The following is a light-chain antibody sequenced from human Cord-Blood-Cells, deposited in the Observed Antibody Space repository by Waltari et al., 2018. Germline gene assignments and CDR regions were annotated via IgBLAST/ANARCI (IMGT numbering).Light chain of an antibody. CDR1: SSDVGGYNY. V-gene: IGLV2-14*01. CDR2: DVS. Sequence: QSALTQPASVSGSPGQSITISCTGTSSDVGGYNYVSWYQRRPGKAPKLMIYDVSNRPAGVSNRFSGYKSGNTASLTISGLQAEDEADYYCSSYTSSSTLVFGGGTKLTVL. CDR3: SSYTSSSTLV. J-gene: IGLJ2*01.